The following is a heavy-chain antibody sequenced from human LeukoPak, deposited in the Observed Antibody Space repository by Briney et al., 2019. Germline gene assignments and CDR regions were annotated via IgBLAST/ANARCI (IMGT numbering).Heavy chain of an antibody. D-gene: IGHD6-6*01. J-gene: IGHJ4*02. CDR2: ISWNSGSI. V-gene: IGHV3-9*01. Sequence: GRSLRLSCAASGFTFDDYAMHWVRQAPGKGLEWVSGISWNSGSIGYADSVKGRFTISRDNAKNSLYLQMNSLRAEDTALYYCAKDHNRFGSSPLGYWGQGTLVTVSS. CDR1: GFTFDDYA. CDR3: AKDHNRFGSSPLGY.